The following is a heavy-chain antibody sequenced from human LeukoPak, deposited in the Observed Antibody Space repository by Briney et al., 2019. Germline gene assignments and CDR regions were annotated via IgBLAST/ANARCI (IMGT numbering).Heavy chain of an antibody. J-gene: IGHJ4*02. Sequence: GRSLKLSCAASGFTFSSFGMHWVRQAPGKGLEWMALISHDGLNKYYADSVKGRFTISRDNSKSTLYLQMNSLRAEDTAVYYCAKDMGTPIAAAGFDYWGQGTLVTVSS. V-gene: IGHV3-30*18. CDR2: ISHDGLNK. D-gene: IGHD6-13*01. CDR1: GFTFSSFG. CDR3: AKDMGTPIAAAGFDY.